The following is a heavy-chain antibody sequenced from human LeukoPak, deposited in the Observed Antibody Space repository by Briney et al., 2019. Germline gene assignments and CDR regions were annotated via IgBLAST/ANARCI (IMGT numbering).Heavy chain of an antibody. CDR3: ASGLSGSSDK. V-gene: IGHV3-64*02. CDR1: GYTFSNFA. J-gene: IGHJ1*01. D-gene: IGHD7-27*01. CDR2: ISNSGHRT. Sequence: GGSLSLSCAASGYTFSNFAMHWVRQTPGKGLQYLPHISNSGHRTHYVDSVQGRFTVSRDNSKNTLYVQMGSLRPEDTALYYCASGLSGSSDKWVQGVLVAVSS.